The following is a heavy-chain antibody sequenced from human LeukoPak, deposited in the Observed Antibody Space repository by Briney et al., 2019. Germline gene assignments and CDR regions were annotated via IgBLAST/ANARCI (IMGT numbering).Heavy chain of an antibody. CDR3: ARALVLYYDFSG. J-gene: IGHJ4*02. Sequence: PGGSLRLSCAASGFTFSSYAMSWVRQAPGKGLEWVSAISGSGGSTYYADSVKGRFTISRDNSKNTLYLQMNSLRAEDTAVYYCARALVLYYDFSGGGQGTLVTVSS. D-gene: IGHD3-3*01. V-gene: IGHV3-23*01. CDR2: ISGSGGST. CDR1: GFTFSSYA.